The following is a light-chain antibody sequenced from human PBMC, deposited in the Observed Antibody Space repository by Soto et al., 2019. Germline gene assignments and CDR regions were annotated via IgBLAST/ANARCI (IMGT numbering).Light chain of an antibody. CDR3: QQRSNWLFT. V-gene: IGKV3-11*01. Sequence: EIVLTQSPATLSLSPGGRATLSCRASQSVSSYLAWYQQKPGQAPRLLIYDASNRATGIPARFSGSGSGTDFTLTISSLEPEDFAVYYCQQRSNWLFTFGGGTKVEIK. J-gene: IGKJ4*01. CDR2: DAS. CDR1: QSVSSY.